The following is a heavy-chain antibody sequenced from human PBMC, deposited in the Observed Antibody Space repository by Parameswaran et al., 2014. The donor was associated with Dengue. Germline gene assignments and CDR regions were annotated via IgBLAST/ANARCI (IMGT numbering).Heavy chain of an antibody. D-gene: IGHD1-26*01. CDR3: ARKEGGSYGFDY. CDR2: IYYSGST. V-gene: IGHV4-59*01. J-gene: IGHJ4*01. Sequence: RWIRQPPGKGLEWIGYIYYSGSTNYNPSLKSRVTISVDTSKNQFSLKLSSVTAADTAVYYCARKEGGSYGFDYWARNLVTVSS.